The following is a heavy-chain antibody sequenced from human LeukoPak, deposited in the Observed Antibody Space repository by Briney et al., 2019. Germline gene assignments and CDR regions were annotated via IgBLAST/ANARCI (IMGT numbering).Heavy chain of an antibody. Sequence: GGSLRLSCAASGFTFSSYWMSWVRQAPGKGLEWVANIKQDGSEKYYVDSVKGRFTISRDNAKNSLYLQMNSLRAEDTAVYYCARDPCSGGSCYRNFDYWGQGTLVTVSS. CDR3: ARDPCSGGSCYRNFDY. CDR2: IKQDGSEK. D-gene: IGHD2-15*01. V-gene: IGHV3-7*01. CDR1: GFTFSSYW. J-gene: IGHJ4*02.